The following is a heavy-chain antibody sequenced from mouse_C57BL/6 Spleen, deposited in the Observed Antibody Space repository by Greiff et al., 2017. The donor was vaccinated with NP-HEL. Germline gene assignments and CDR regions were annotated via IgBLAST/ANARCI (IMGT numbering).Heavy chain of an antibody. J-gene: IGHJ2*01. CDR2: ISDGGSYT. CDR3: ARDYYGSTFDY. CDR1: GFTFSSYA. D-gene: IGHD1-1*01. V-gene: IGHV5-4*01. Sequence: EVQLVESGGGLVKPGGSLKLSCAASGFTFSSYAMSWVRQTPEKRLEWVATISDGGSYTYYTDNVKGRFTISRDNAKNNLYLHMSHLKSEDTAMYYCARDYYGSTFDYWGQGTTLTGSS.